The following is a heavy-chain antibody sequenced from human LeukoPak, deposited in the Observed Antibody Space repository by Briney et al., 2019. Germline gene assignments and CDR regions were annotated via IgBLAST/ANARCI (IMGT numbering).Heavy chain of an antibody. CDR2: INHSGST. J-gene: IGHJ6*03. CDR1: GGSFSGYY. D-gene: IGHD2-2*02. CDR3: ARGSPRYCSSTSCYTANYYYYMDV. Sequence: SETLSLTCAVYGGSFSGYYWSWIRQPPGKGLEWIGEINHSGSTNYNPSLKSRVTISVDTSKNQFSLKLSSVTAADTAVYYCARGSPRYCSSTSCYTANYYYYMDVWGKGTTVTVSS. V-gene: IGHV4-34*01.